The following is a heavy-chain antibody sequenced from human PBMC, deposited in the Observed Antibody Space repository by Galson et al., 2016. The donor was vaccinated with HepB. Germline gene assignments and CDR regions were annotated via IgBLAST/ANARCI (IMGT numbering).Heavy chain of an antibody. D-gene: IGHD3-22*01. Sequence: SVKVSCKASGYTFRDYYMHWVRLAPGQGFEWMGWINPNGGATKYAQKFQSRVTMTRDTSSSTAYLELSRLRSDDTAVFYCARDRADYYDDSGYPYNCFDPGGQGTLVTVSS. J-gene: IGHJ5*02. V-gene: IGHV1-2*02. CDR2: INPNGGAT. CDR3: ARDRADYYDDSGYPYNCFDP. CDR1: GYTFRDYY.